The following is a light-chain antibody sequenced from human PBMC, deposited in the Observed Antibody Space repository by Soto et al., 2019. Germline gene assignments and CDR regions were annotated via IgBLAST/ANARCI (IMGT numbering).Light chain of an antibody. V-gene: IGKV1-8*01. CDR1: QGISSY. Sequence: AIRMTQSPSSLSASTGDRVTITCRASQGISSYLAWYQQKPGKAPKLLIYAASTLQSGVPSRFSGSGSGTDFTLTISCLQSEDFATYYCQQYNSYPLIFGGGTKVEIK. CDR2: AAS. J-gene: IGKJ4*01. CDR3: QQYNSYPLI.